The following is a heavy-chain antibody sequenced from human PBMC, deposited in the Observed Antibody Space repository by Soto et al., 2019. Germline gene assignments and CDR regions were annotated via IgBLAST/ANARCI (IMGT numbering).Heavy chain of an antibody. D-gene: IGHD3-22*01. CDR2: IIPIFGTA. J-gene: IGHJ4*02. CDR3: ARVNYYDSSGYYYGLDY. CDR1: GGTFSSYA. Sequence: SVKVSCKASGGTFSSYAISWVRQAPGQGLEWMGGIIPIFGTANYAQKFQGRVTITADESTSTAYMELSSLRSEDTAVYYCARVNYYDSSGYYYGLDYWGQGTLVTVSS. V-gene: IGHV1-69*13.